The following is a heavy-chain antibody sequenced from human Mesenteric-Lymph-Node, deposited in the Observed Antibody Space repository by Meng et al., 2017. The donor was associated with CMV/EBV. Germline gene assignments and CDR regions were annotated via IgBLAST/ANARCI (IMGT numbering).Heavy chain of an antibody. Sequence: GSLRLSCTVSGGSISSSSYYWGWIRQPPGKGLEWIGSIYYSGSTYYNPSLKSRVTISVDTSKNQFSLKLSSVTAADTAVYYCAGTGSYDRDAFDIWGQGTMVTVS. V-gene: IGHV4-39*07. J-gene: IGHJ3*02. CDR1: GGSISSSSYY. CDR3: AGTGSYDRDAFDI. CDR2: IYYSGST. D-gene: IGHD1-26*01.